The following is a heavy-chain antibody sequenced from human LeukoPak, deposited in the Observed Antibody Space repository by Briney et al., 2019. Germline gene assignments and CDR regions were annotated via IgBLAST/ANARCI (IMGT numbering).Heavy chain of an antibody. CDR3: ARFKMATIKRYYYGMDV. V-gene: IGHV4-30-4*08. J-gene: IGHJ6*02. CDR2: IYYSGST. Sequence: SETLSLTCTVSGGSISSGDYYWSWIRQPPGKGLEWIGYIYYSGSTYYNPSLKSRVTISVDTSKNQFSLKLSSVTAADTAVYYCARFKMATIKRYYYGMDVWGQGTTVTVSS. D-gene: IGHD5-24*01. CDR1: GGSISSGDYY.